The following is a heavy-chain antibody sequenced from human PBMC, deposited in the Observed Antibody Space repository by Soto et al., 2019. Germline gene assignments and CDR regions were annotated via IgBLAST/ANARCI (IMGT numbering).Heavy chain of an antibody. V-gene: IGHV3-15*01. D-gene: IGHD3-3*01. CDR2: IKSKTDGGTT. J-gene: IGHJ3*02. CDR1: GFTISNAW. CDR3: TTVLRFLEWLETFDI. Sequence: GGSLRLSCAASGFTISNAWMSWVRQAPGKGLEWVGRIKSKTDGGTTDYAAPVKGRFTISRDDSKNTLYLQMNSLKTEDTAVYYCTTVLRFLEWLETFDIWGQGTMVTVSS.